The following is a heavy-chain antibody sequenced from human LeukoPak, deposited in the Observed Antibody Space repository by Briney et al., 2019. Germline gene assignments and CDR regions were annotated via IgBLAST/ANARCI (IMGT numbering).Heavy chain of an antibody. V-gene: IGHV1-69*05. CDR2: IIPIFGTA. Sequence: SVKVSCKASGGTFSSYAISWVRQAPGRGLEWKGGIIPIFGTANYAQKFQGRVTITTDESTSTAYMELSSLRSEDTAVYYCARDNYAGANWFDPWGQGTLVTVSS. J-gene: IGHJ5*02. CDR3: ARDNYAGANWFDP. D-gene: IGHD1-7*01. CDR1: GGTFSSYA.